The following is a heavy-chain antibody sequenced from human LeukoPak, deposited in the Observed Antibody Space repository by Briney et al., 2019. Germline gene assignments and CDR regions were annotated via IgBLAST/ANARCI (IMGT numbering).Heavy chain of an antibody. V-gene: IGHV3-21*01. CDR1: GFTFRSYS. CDR2: ISSASHI. CDR3: ARNGRSSSWYDFDY. D-gene: IGHD6-13*01. J-gene: IGHJ4*02. Sequence: GGSLRLSCAASGFTFRSYSMNWVRQAPGKGLEWVSSISSASHIFYADSVTGRFTISRDSAKNSLYLQMNSLRAEDAAVYYCARNGRSSSWYDFDYWGQGTLVTVSS.